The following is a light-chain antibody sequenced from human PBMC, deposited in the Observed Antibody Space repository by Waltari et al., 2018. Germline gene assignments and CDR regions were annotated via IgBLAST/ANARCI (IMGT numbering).Light chain of an antibody. J-gene: IGLJ3*02. V-gene: IGLV2-14*01. CDR3: CSFTSRSTWV. Sequence: QSALTQPASVSVSPGQSITISCTGTSSDVGGYNYLSWYQQHPVKVPKLLIFDVINRPSGVSNRFSGSKSGNTASLTISGLQAEDESDYYCCSFTSRSTWVFGGGTKLTVL. CDR2: DVI. CDR1: SSDVGGYNY.